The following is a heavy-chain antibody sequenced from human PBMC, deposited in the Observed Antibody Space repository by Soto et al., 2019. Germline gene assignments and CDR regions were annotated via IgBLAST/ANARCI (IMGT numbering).Heavy chain of an antibody. D-gene: IGHD2-8*02. CDR2: INPDNGST. CDR3: ARDILSVGPRANEAFDV. V-gene: IGHV1-3*01. J-gene: IGHJ3*01. CDR1: GFSFSDNL. Sequence: QVQLVQSGAEVRKPGASVNISCRASGFSFSDNLINWVRQAPGQSLEWMGWINPDNGSTRYSQTFQGRVTISRHSSASIAYVEVSHLTSEDTAVYYCARDILSVGPRANEAFDVWGQGTMVTVSS.